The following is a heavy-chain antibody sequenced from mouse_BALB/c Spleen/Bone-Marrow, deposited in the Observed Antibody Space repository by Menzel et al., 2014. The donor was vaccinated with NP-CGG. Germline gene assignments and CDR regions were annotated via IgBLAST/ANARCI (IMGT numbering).Heavy chain of an antibody. Sequence: VKLVESGAELVKPGASVKLSCTASGFNIKDTYMHCVKLRPEQGLEWIGRIDPANGYTEYERKFQGKATKIEDTSSNTAYLQLGSLTSEDTAVYYCAALTGTFDYWAQGTTLTVSS. CDR1: GFNIKDTY. V-gene: IGHV14-3*02. CDR2: IDPANGYT. D-gene: IGHD4-1*01. CDR3: AALTGTFDY. J-gene: IGHJ2*01.